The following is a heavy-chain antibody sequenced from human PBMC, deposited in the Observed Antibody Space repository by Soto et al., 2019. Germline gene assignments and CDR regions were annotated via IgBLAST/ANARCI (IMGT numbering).Heavy chain of an antibody. Sequence: SETLSLTCTVSGGPISSYYWSWIRQPPGKGLEWIGYIYYSGSTNYNPSLKSRVTISVDTSRNQFSLKLSSVTAADTAVYFCARSSGSYGPPNFDYWGQGTLVTVS. V-gene: IGHV4-59*01. CDR1: GGPISSYY. CDR2: IYYSGST. D-gene: IGHD1-26*01. J-gene: IGHJ4*02. CDR3: ARSSGSYGPPNFDY.